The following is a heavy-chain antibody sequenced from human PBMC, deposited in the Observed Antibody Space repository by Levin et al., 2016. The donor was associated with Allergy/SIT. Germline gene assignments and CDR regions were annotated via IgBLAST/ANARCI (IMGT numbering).Heavy chain of an antibody. V-gene: IGHV5-51*01. Sequence: KVSCKGSGYTFTNYWVGWVRQMPGKGLEWLGIIYPSDSDTRYSPTFQGQVTISADKSISTAYLQWSSLKASDTAMYYCARHTSGSYHASFDFWGQGTLVTVSS. D-gene: IGHD1-26*01. CDR1: GYTFTNYW. CDR3: ARHTSGSYHASFDF. J-gene: IGHJ4*02. CDR2: IYPSDSDT.